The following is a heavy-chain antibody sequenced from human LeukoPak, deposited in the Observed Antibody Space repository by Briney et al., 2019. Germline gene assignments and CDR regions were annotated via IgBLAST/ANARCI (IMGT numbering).Heavy chain of an antibody. D-gene: IGHD5-24*01. J-gene: IGHJ4*02. CDR3: ARLRDGRWLLEY. V-gene: IGHV4-39*01. Sequence: SEALSLTCTASGGSISSSGYYWGWIRQPPGKGLEWIASINYSGTTYYNPSLKSRVTISEDRSKNQFSLKLSSVTAADTAVYYCARLRDGRWLLEYWGQGTLVTVSS. CDR1: GGSISSSGYY. CDR2: INYSGTT.